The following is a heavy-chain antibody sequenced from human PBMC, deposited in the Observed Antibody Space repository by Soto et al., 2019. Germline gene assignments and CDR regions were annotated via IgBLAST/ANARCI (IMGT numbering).Heavy chain of an antibody. J-gene: IGHJ6*02. CDR3: ARDGGSGAARTHYYYYGMSDV. Sequence: SETLSLTCTVSGGSISSYYWSWIRQPAGKGLEWIGRIYTGGSTNYNPSLKSRVTMSVDTSKNQFSLKLSSVTAADTAVYYCARDGGSGAARTHYYYYGMSDVWGQGTTVTVSS. CDR2: IYTGGST. CDR1: GGSISSYY. V-gene: IGHV4-4*07. D-gene: IGHD6-6*01.